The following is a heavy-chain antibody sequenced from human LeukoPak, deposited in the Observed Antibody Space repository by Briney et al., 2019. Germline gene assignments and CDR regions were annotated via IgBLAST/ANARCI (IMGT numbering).Heavy chain of an antibody. CDR3: ARDREYCSGGSCYAFDY. Sequence: SQALSLTCAISGDSVSSPSAAWNWLRQSPSGGLEWLGRTYYRSKWYNDYAVSVKSRITINPDTSKNQFSLQLNSVTPEDTAVYYCARDREYCSGGSCYAFDYWGQGTLVTVSS. D-gene: IGHD2-15*01. V-gene: IGHV6-1*01. J-gene: IGHJ4*02. CDR2: TYYRSKWYN. CDR1: GDSVSSPSAA.